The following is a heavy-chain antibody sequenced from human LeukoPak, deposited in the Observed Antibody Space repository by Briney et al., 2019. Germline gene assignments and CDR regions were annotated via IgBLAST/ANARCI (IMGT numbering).Heavy chain of an antibody. CDR1: GGTFSSYT. D-gene: IGHD2-15*01. V-gene: IGHV1-69*05. CDR3: ARCRGGGSCYADY. Sequence: SVKVSCKASGGTFSSYTISWVRQAPGQGLEWMGRIIPIFGTANYAQKFQGRVTITTDESTSTAYMELSSLRSEDTAVYYCARCRGGGSCYADYWGQGTLVTVSS. J-gene: IGHJ4*02. CDR2: IIPIFGTA.